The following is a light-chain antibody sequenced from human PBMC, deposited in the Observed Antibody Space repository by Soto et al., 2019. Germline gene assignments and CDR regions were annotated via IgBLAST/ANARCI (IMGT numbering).Light chain of an antibody. CDR2: AAS. Sequence: EIVVTQSPGILSVSPGGRATLSCRASQSVGRNLAWYQQKPGRAPTLLIYAASTRATGLPARFSGSGSGTDFTLTISSLQSEDFAVYYCQEYSKWPLFTFGPGTRVDIK. CDR3: QEYSKWPLFT. CDR1: QSVGRN. V-gene: IGKV3-15*01. J-gene: IGKJ3*01.